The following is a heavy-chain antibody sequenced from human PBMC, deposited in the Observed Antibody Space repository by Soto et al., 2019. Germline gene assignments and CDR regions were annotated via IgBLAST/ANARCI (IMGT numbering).Heavy chain of an antibody. J-gene: IGHJ6*02. CDR3: ERELDGMDV. CDR2: ISSSGHYT. CDR1: GITFSDYY. V-gene: IGHV3-11*05. Sequence: QVQLVESGGGLVKPGGSLRLSCAASGITFSDYYMSWIRQAPGKGLEWVSYISSSGHYTEHADSVRGRFTTSRDNTRNSLSLQMNSLQVEDTAVYYCERELDGMDVWGQGTTVTVSS.